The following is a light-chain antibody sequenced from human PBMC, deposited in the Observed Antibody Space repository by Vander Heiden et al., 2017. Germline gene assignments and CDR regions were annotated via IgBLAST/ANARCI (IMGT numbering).Light chain of an antibody. CDR1: QSVSSN. CDR2: GAS. Sequence: EIVMTQSPATLSVSPGERATLSCRASQSVSSNLAWYQQKPGQAPSLLIYGASTRATGIPARFSGSGSGTEFTLTISSLQSGDFAVYYCQQYDNWWTFGQGTKVEVK. V-gene: IGKV3-15*01. J-gene: IGKJ1*01. CDR3: QQYDNWWT.